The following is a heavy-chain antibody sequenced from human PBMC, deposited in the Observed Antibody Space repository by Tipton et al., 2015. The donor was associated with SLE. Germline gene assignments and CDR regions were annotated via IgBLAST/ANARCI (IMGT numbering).Heavy chain of an antibody. V-gene: IGHV4-39*07. CDR3: TRAGPGYCSSTSCLDV. Sequence: TLSLTCTVSGGSISSSSYYWGWIRQPPGKGLEWIGSIYYSGSTYYNPSLKSRVTISVDTSKNQFSLKLSSVTAADTAVYYCTRAGPGYCSSTSCLDVWGKGTTVTVSS. CDR1: GGSISSSSYY. J-gene: IGHJ6*04. CDR2: IYYSGST. D-gene: IGHD2-2*01.